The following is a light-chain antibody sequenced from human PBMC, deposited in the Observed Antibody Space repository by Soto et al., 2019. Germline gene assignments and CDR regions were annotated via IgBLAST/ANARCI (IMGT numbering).Light chain of an antibody. CDR3: QQYNNWHPVT. CDR1: QSVSSY. J-gene: IGKJ1*01. Sequence: ILMTQSPATLAVSPGERATLSCRASQSVSSYLAWYQQKPGQAPRLLIYGASSRATGIPARFNGSGSGTEFTLTISSLQYEDFAVYYCQQYNNWHPVTFGQGTKVDIK. V-gene: IGKV3D-15*01. CDR2: GAS.